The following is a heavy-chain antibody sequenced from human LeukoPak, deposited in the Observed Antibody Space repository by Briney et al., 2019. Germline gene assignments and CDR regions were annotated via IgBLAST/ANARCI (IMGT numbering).Heavy chain of an antibody. Sequence: GGSLRLSCAASGFTFSSYWMSWVRQAPGKGLEWVANIKQDGSEKYYVDSVKGRFTISRDNAKNSLYLQMNSLRAEDTAVYYCARDLDYYDSSGYYYVGRWFDPWGRGTLVTVSS. CDR1: GFTFSSYW. CDR2: IKQDGSEK. J-gene: IGHJ5*02. D-gene: IGHD3-22*01. CDR3: ARDLDYYDSSGYYYVGRWFDP. V-gene: IGHV3-7*01.